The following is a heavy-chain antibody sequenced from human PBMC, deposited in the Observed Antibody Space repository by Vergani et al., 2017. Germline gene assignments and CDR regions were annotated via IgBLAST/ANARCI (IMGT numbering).Heavy chain of an antibody. CDR2: IRSKAYGGTT. V-gene: IGHV3-49*04. CDR1: GFTFGDYA. CDR3: RGVDYYYGMDV. D-gene: IGHD3-10*01. Sequence: EVQLVESGGGLVQPGRSLRLSCTASGFTFGDYAMSWVRQAPGKGLEWVGFIRSKAYGGTTEYAASVKGRFTISRDDSKSIAYLQMNSLKTEDTAAYYCRGVDYYYGMDVWGQGTTVTVSS. J-gene: IGHJ6*02.